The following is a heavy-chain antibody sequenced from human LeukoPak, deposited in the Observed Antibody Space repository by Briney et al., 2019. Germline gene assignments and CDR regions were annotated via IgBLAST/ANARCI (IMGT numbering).Heavy chain of an antibody. J-gene: IGHJ4*02. Sequence: GGSLRLSCAASGFTFSSYAMHWVRQAPGKGLEYVLSISSNGGSTYYANSVKGRFTISRDNSKNTLYLQMGSLRAEDMGVYYCALNSYDSGVRSEYYFDYWGQGTLVTVSS. D-gene: IGHD3-22*01. CDR3: ALNSYDSGVRSEYYFDY. CDR2: ISSNGGST. V-gene: IGHV3-64*01. CDR1: GFTFSSYA.